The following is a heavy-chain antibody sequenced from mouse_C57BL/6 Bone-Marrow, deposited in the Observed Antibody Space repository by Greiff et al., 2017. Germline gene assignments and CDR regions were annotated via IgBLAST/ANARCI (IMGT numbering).Heavy chain of an antibody. CDR2: IDPANGNT. Sequence: VQLQQSVAELVRPGASVKLSCTASGFHIQNTYMHWVKQRPEQGLEWIGRIDPANGNTKYAPKFQGKATLTADTSSNTAYLQLSSLTSEDTAIYYCARDGSSPSWFAYWGQGTLVTVSA. CDR1: GFHIQNTY. V-gene: IGHV14-3*01. J-gene: IGHJ3*01. CDR3: ARDGSSPSWFAY. D-gene: IGHD1-1*01.